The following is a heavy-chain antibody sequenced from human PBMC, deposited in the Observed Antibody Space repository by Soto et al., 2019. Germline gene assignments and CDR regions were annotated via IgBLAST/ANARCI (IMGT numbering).Heavy chain of an antibody. CDR2: VYYSGTT. CDR3: ARSPPGYDFWSGYSPRGYKFDY. V-gene: IGHV4-61*08. CDR1: GGSIDSGDYY. J-gene: IGHJ4*02. D-gene: IGHD3-3*01. Sequence: SSETLSLTCTVSGGSIDSGDYYWSWIRQPPGKGLEWIGYVYYSGTTNYNPFLKSRVTLSLDKSKNQFSLKMNSVTAADTAVYYCARSPPGYDFWSGYSPRGYKFDYWGQGTLVTVSS.